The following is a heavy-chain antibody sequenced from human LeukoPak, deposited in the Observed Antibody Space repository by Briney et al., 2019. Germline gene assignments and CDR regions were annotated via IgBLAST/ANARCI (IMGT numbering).Heavy chain of an antibody. Sequence: GGSLRLSCAASGFTFSSYWMSWVRQAPGKELEWISYIRSTTGGTYYADSVKGRFTISRDNAKNSLYLQMNSLRAEDTAVYYCARDEAYAFDIWGQGTKVTVSA. CDR3: ARDEAYAFDI. CDR1: GFTFSSYW. CDR2: IRSTTGGT. V-gene: IGHV3-48*01. J-gene: IGHJ3*02.